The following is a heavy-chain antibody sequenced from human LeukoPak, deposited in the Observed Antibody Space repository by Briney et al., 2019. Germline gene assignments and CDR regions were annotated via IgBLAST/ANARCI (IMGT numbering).Heavy chain of an antibody. Sequence: ASVKVSCKASGYTFTGYYMHWVRQAPGQGLEWMGWINPNSGGTNYAQKFQGRVTMTRDTSISTAHMEVSRLRPDDTAVYYCARANFLYCSSSTCLFDYWGQGTLVTVSS. D-gene: IGHD2-2*01. CDR1: GYTFTGYY. CDR2: INPNSGGT. V-gene: IGHV1-2*02. J-gene: IGHJ4*02. CDR3: ARANFLYCSSSTCLFDY.